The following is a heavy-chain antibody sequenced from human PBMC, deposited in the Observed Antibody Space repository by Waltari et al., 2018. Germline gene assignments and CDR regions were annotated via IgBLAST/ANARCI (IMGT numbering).Heavy chain of an antibody. Sequence: QVQLQQWGAGLLKPSATLSLTCAVYGGSFSGYYWSWIRQPPGKGLEWIGEINHSGSTNYNPSLKGRVTISVDTSKNQFSLKLSSVTAADTAVYYCAKLGYCSSTSCYSYYGMDVWGQGTTVTVSS. CDR1: GGSFSGYY. CDR2: INHSGST. V-gene: IGHV4-34*01. D-gene: IGHD2-2*02. J-gene: IGHJ6*02. CDR3: AKLGYCSSTSCYSYYGMDV.